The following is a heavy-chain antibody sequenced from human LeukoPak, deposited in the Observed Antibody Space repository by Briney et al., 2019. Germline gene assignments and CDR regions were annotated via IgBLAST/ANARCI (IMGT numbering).Heavy chain of an antibody. J-gene: IGHJ6*03. Sequence: GGSLRLSCAASGFTISSHGMSWVRQAPGKGLEWVSGISGSGDTTKYADSVKGRFTISKDNSKNTLYLQMNSLRAEDTAVYYCAKTRDSSPLYMDVWGKGTTVTVSS. CDR1: GFTISSHG. CDR3: AKTRDSSPLYMDV. CDR2: ISGSGDTT. V-gene: IGHV3-23*01. D-gene: IGHD6-13*01.